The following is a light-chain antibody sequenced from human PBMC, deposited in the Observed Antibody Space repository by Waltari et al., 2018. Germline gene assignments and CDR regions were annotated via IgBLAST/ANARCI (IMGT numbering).Light chain of an antibody. CDR3: QTWGTGIHWV. J-gene: IGLJ3*02. Sequence: QLMLTQSPSASASLGASVELSCTLSSGHRNYAIAWHQQQPEKGPRFLMKVNSDGSHDKGDGIPDRFSGSRSGAERYLSISSLQSEDEADYYCQTWGTGIHWVFGGGTKLTVL. V-gene: IGLV4-69*01. CDR2: VNSDGSH. CDR1: SGHRNYA.